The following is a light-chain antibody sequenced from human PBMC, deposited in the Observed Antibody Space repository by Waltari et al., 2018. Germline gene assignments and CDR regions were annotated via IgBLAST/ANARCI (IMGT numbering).Light chain of an antibody. CDR1: QDINNF. Sequence: DIQMTQSPSSVFASVGARVTITCRASQDINNFLAWYQQKQGKAPYILIYGASVLQSGVPARFSGIVSRTNFTLTINSLQPEDFATYFCQQANSFVPLTFGGGTRVQIK. CDR3: QQANSFVPLT. J-gene: IGKJ4*01. V-gene: IGKV1-12*01. CDR2: GAS.